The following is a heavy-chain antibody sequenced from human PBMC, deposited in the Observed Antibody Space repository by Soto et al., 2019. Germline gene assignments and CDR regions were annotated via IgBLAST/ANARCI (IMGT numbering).Heavy chain of an antibody. J-gene: IGHJ4*02. D-gene: IGHD3-3*01. Sequence: GGSLRLSCAASGFTFSSYSMNWVRQAPGKGLEWVSSISSSSSYIYYADSVKGRFTISRDNAKNSLYLQMNSLRAEDTAVYYCARVQVEWIPGFDYWGQGTLVTVSS. CDR2: ISSSSSYI. V-gene: IGHV3-21*01. CDR1: GFTFSSYS. CDR3: ARVQVEWIPGFDY.